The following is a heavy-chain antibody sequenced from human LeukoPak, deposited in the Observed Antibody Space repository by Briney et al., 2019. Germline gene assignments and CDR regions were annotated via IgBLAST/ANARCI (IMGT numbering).Heavy chain of an antibody. Sequence: SVKVSCKASGGTFSSYAISGVRQAPGQGLEWMGRIIPIFGTANYAQKFQGRVTITTDESTSTAYMELSSLRSEDTAVYYCASDLRWYYYDSSGYYFDYWGQGNLVTVSS. CDR1: GGTFSSYA. CDR2: IIPIFGTA. D-gene: IGHD3-22*01. V-gene: IGHV1-69*05. CDR3: ASDLRWYYYDSSGYYFDY. J-gene: IGHJ4*02.